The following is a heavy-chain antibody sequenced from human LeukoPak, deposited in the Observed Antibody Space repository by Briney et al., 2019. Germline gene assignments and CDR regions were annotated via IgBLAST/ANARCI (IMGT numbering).Heavy chain of an antibody. Sequence: GGSLRLSCAASGFTFSDYYMSWIRQAPGKGLEWVSYISSSSCYTNYADSVKGRFPLHRHNAKNSLSLQMNRLRAEDTAVYYWATSRSGADYGDYLDYWRRGTHVSVSS. J-gene: IGHJ4*02. CDR2: ISSSSCYT. CDR1: GFTFSDYY. D-gene: IGHD4-17*01. CDR3: ATSRSGADYGDYLDY. V-gene: IGHV3-11*06.